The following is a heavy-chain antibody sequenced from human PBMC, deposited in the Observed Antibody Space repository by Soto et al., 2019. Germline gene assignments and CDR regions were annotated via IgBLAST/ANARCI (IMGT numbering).Heavy chain of an antibody. CDR3: ASRGDYAGAREI. CDR2: IIPIFGTA. Sequence: ASVKVSCKASGGTFSSYAISWVRQAPGQGLEWMGGIIPIFGTANYAQKFQGRVTITADESTSTDYMELSSLRSEDTAVYYCASRGDYAGAREILSQGKIGTVSS. J-gene: IGHJ3*02. V-gene: IGHV1-69*13. D-gene: IGHD4-17*01. CDR1: GGTFSSYA.